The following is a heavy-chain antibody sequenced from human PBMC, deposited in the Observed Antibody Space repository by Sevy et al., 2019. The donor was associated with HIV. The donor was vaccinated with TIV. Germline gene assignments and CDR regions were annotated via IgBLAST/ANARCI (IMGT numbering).Heavy chain of an antibody. CDR2: IRTAGDT. V-gene: IGHV3-13*01. D-gene: IGHD3-10*01. Sequence: GGSLRLSCAASGFTFSSYDIHWVRQATGKGLEWVSAIRTAGDTYYPDSVKGRFTISRENAKNSLYLQMNSLTAGDTAVYYCAREVPGSLYGMDVWGQGTTVTVSS. CDR1: GFTFSSYD. CDR3: AREVPGSLYGMDV. J-gene: IGHJ6*02.